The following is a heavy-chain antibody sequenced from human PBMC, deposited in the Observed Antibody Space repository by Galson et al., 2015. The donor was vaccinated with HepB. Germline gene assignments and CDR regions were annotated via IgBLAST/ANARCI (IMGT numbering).Heavy chain of an antibody. CDR3: ARENYDSRGYYYGWFDP. CDR1: GLTVSTNY. D-gene: IGHD3-22*01. J-gene: IGHJ5*02. V-gene: IGHV3-66*01. CDR2: IFTGGST. Sequence: SLRLSCAASGLTVSTNYITWVRQAPGKGLEWVSVIFTGGSTHYADSVKGRFTTSRDNSKNTVYLQMNSLRAEDTAVYYCARENYDSRGYYYGWFDPWGQGTLVTVSS.